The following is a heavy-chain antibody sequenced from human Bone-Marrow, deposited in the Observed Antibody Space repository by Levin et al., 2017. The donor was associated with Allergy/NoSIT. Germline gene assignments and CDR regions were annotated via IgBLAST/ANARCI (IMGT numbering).Heavy chain of an antibody. V-gene: IGHV4-59*08. D-gene: IGHD1-1*01. CDR1: GGSISNYY. J-gene: IGHJ6*02. CDR3: ARAAGGYGMDV. Sequence: SETLSLTCIVSGGSISNYYWSWIRQSPGKGLEWIGYLYSGASTSYNPSLKSRVTISVDRSKNHLSLKLTSVTAADTAVYFCARAAGGYGMDVWGHGTTVTVSS. CDR2: LYSGAST.